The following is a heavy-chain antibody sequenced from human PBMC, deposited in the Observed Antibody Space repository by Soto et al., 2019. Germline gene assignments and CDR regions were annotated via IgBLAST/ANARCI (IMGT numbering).Heavy chain of an antibody. D-gene: IGHD3-22*01. CDR3: AGYYYFDYFDY. CDR1: GFTFSSYV. J-gene: IGHJ4*02. V-gene: IGHV3-23*01. CDR2: ISGSATST. Sequence: GGSLRLSCAASGFTFSSYVMSWVRQAPGKGLEWVSGISGSATSTYYADSVNGRFTISRDNSRNTLYLQMNNLGAEDTAIYYCAGYYYFDYFDYWGQGT.